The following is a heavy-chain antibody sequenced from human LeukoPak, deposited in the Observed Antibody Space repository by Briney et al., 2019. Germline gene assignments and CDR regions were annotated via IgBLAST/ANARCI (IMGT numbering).Heavy chain of an antibody. CDR3: AREGITIFGVVIHRWFDP. D-gene: IGHD3-3*01. V-gene: IGHV3-33*01. CDR2: IWYDGSNK. CDR1: GFTFSSYG. Sequence: GGSLRLSCAASGFTFSSYGMHWVRQAPGKGLEWVAVIWYDGSNKYYADSVKGRFTISRDNSKNTLYLQMNSLRAEDTAVYYCAREGITIFGVVIHRWFDPWGQGTLVTVSS. J-gene: IGHJ5*02.